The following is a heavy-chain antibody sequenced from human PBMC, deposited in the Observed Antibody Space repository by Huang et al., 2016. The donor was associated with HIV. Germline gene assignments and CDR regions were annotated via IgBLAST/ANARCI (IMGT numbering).Heavy chain of an antibody. D-gene: IGHD2-2*02. CDR2: IYYRGST. CDR1: GGSISSGGYY. Sequence: QVQLQESGPGLVKPSQTLSLTCTVSGGSISSGGYYWGWIRQPPGKGLEWIGYIYYRGSTYYNPSLKSRVTISVDTSKNQFSLKLSSVTAADTAVYYCARDTDGGRTFDIWGQGTMVTVSS. J-gene: IGHJ3*02. V-gene: IGHV4-30-4*08. CDR3: ARDTDGGRTFDI.